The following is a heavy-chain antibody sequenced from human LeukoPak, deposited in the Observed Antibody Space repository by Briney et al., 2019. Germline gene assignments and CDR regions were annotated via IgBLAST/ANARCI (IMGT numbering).Heavy chain of an antibody. CDR1: GYTLTELS. Sequence: ASVKVSCKVSGYTLTELSMHWVRQAPGKGLEWMGGFDPEVGKTIYAQKFQGRVTMTEDTSTDTAYMELSSLRSEDTAVYYCARGNSIAAAGSYFDYWGQGTLVTVSS. D-gene: IGHD6-13*01. J-gene: IGHJ4*02. V-gene: IGHV1-24*01. CDR2: FDPEVGKT. CDR3: ARGNSIAAAGSYFDY.